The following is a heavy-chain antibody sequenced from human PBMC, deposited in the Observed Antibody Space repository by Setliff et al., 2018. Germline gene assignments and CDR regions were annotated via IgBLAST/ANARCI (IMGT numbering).Heavy chain of an antibody. Sequence: GASVKVSCKTSGGTFSSYAISWVRQAPGQGLEWMGRIIPIFGTANYAQKFQGRVTITADESTSTAYMELSSLRSEDTGVYYCASGDWFYFDCWGQGTLVTVSS. CDR1: GGTFSSYA. CDR2: IIPIFGTA. D-gene: IGHD2-21*01. CDR3: ASGDWFYFDC. J-gene: IGHJ4*02. V-gene: IGHV1-69*13.